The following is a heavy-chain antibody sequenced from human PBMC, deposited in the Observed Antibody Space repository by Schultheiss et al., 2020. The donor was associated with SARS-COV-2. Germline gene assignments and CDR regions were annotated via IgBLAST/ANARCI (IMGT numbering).Heavy chain of an antibody. V-gene: IGHV3-23*01. D-gene: IGHD3-22*01. CDR3: AKSEPGYYDSSGYYSGEYCQH. CDR2: ISGSGGST. Sequence: GGSLRLSCAASGFTVSSNYMSWVRQAPGKGLVWVSAISGSGGSTYYADSVKGRFTISRDNSKNTLYLQMNSLRAEDTAVYYCAKSEPGYYDSSGYYSGEYCQHWGQGTLVTVSS. CDR1: GFTVSSNY. J-gene: IGHJ1*01.